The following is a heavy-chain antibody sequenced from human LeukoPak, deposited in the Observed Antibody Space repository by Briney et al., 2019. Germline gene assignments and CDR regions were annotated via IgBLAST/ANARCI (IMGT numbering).Heavy chain of an antibody. Sequence: GGSLRLSCAASGFIFDDYGMSWVRQAPGKGLEWVSAINGNGGSTGYADSVKGRFTISRDNAKNSLYLQMNSLRAEDTAVYYCAKDGSLGLLWFGELFGWFDPWGQGTLVTVSS. V-gene: IGHV3-20*04. CDR1: GFIFDDYG. D-gene: IGHD3-10*01. CDR2: INGNGGST. J-gene: IGHJ5*02. CDR3: AKDGSLGLLWFGELFGWFDP.